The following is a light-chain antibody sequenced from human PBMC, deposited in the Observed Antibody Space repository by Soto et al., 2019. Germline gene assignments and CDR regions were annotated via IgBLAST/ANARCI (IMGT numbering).Light chain of an antibody. CDR2: DVS. V-gene: IGLV2-11*01. CDR3: CSYAGSYSWV. J-gene: IGLJ3*02. Sequence: QSVLTQPRSVSGSPGQSVTISCTATSSDAGGFTYVSWYQQHPGKAPKVMIYDVSQRPSGVPYRFTGFKSGYTASLTISGLRSEDEADYYCCSYAGSYSWVFGGGTKLTVL. CDR1: SSDAGGFTY.